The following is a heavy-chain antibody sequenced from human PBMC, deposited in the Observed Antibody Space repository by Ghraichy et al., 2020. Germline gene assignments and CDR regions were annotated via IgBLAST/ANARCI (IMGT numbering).Heavy chain of an antibody. D-gene: IGHD1-14*01. CDR3: ARGRPVSIAFDI. CDR2: IYSGGST. J-gene: IGHJ3*02. Sequence: LSLTCAASGFTVSSNYMSWVRQAPGKGLEWVSVIYSGGSTYYADSVKGRFTISRDNSKNTLYLQMNSLRAEDTAVYYCARGRPVSIAFDIWGQGTMVTVSS. CDR1: GFTVSSNY. V-gene: IGHV3-53*01.